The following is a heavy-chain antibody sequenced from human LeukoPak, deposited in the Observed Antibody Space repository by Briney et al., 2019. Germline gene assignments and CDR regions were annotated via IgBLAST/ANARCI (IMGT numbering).Heavy chain of an antibody. V-gene: IGHV1-2*02. CDR3: ARGGGYCSGGSCYVFDY. CDR1: GYTFTGYY. CDR2: INPNSGGT. D-gene: IGHD2-15*01. J-gene: IGHJ4*02. Sequence: GASVTVSCKASGYTFTGYYMHWVRQAPGQGLEGVGWINPNSGGTNYPHKFQGRVTMNRDTSISAAYMEVSRLRSNDTAVYYCARGGGYCSGGSCYVFDYWGQGTLVTVSS.